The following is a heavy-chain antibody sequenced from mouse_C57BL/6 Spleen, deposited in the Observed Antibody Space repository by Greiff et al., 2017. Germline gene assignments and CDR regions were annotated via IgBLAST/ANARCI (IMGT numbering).Heavy chain of an antibody. Sequence: EVHLVESGGGLVKPGGSLKLSCAASGFTFSDYGMHWVRQAPEKGLEWVAYISSGSSTIYYADTVKGRFTISRDNAKNTLFLQMTSLRSEDTAMYYCARRRINDYDVGYAMDYWGQGTSVTVSS. CDR2: ISSGSSTI. J-gene: IGHJ4*01. V-gene: IGHV5-17*01. CDR3: ARRRINDYDVGYAMDY. D-gene: IGHD2-4*01. CDR1: GFTFSDYG.